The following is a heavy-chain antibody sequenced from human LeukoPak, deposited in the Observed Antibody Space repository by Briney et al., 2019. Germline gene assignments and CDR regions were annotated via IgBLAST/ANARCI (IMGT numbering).Heavy chain of an antibody. CDR3: ARGHYYFDY. CDR1: GFTFSTSW. CDR2: IKQDGSEK. Sequence: GGSLRLSCADSGFTFSTSWMRWVRQAPGKGLEWVANIKQDGSEKYYVDSVKGRFTISRDNAKNSVYLQMNSLRGEDTAVYYCARGHYYFDYWGQGTLVTVSS. J-gene: IGHJ4*02. V-gene: IGHV3-7*04.